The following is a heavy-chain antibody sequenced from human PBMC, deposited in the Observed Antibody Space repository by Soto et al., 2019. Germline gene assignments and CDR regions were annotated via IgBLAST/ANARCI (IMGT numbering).Heavy chain of an antibody. Sequence: GASVKVSCKASGYTFTGYYMHWVRQAPGQGLEWMGWINPNSGGTNYAQKFQGWVTMTRDTSISTAYMELSRLRSEDTAVYYCARRLAHYYYYYGMDVWGQGTTVTVSS. J-gene: IGHJ6*02. CDR3: ARRLAHYYYYYGMDV. CDR1: GYTFTGYY. V-gene: IGHV1-2*04. D-gene: IGHD5-12*01. CDR2: INPNSGGT.